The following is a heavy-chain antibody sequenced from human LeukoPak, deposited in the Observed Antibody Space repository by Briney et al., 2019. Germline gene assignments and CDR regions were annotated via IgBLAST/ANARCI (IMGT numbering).Heavy chain of an antibody. CDR1: GASISSSTYY. J-gene: IGHJ3*02. D-gene: IGHD3-3*01. Sequence: SETLSLTCTVSGASISSSTYYWGWIRQPPGKGLEWIGSNTYYNPSLKSRVTISVDTSKNQFSLKVRSLTAADTAVYYCARADSGIFGVVTLMGAFDIWGQGTMVTVSS. CDR3: ARADSGIFGVVTLMGAFDI. CDR2: NT. V-gene: IGHV4-39*01.